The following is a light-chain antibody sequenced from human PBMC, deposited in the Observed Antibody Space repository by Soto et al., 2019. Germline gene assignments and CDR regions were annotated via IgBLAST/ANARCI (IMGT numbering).Light chain of an antibody. CDR1: QGISSF. V-gene: IGKV1-9*01. J-gene: IGKJ4*01. CDR3: QQVKSYPLN. Sequence: DIQLTQSPSFLSASVGDRVTITCRASQGISSFLAWYQQNPGKAPNFLIYAASTLQSGVPSRFSGSGSGTEFTLTISSLQPEDFATYYCQQVKSYPLNFGGGTKVEIK. CDR2: AAS.